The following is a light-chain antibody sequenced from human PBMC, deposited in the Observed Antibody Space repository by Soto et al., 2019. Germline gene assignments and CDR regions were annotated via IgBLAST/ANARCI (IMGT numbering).Light chain of an antibody. Sequence: EIVMTQSPLSLTVTPGEPASISCKSSQSLQHNNGNTLLDLYMQKPGQSSQLLIYLGSRRAPGAPDRVSGSGSGTDFTLRISTVEADDAAIYYFMQALQTPRTFGQGTKLEIK. J-gene: IGKJ1*01. CDR2: LGS. V-gene: IGKV2-28*01. CDR3: MQALQTPRT. CDR1: QSLQHNNGNTL.